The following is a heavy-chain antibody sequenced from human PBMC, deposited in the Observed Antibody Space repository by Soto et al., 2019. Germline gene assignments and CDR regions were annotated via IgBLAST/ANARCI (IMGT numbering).Heavy chain of an antibody. CDR1: GYTFTNYR. Sequence: GESLKISCKASGYTFTNYRIGWVRQMPGKGLEWMGLIYPADSDTTYSPSFQGQVSISADRSIRSAFLRWSSLKASDTAIYYCARRLSGPKEEYNAYYFYGLDVWGQGTKVTVSS. J-gene: IGHJ6*02. V-gene: IGHV5-51*01. CDR2: IYPADSDT. D-gene: IGHD1-1*01. CDR3: ARRLSGPKEEYNAYYFYGLDV.